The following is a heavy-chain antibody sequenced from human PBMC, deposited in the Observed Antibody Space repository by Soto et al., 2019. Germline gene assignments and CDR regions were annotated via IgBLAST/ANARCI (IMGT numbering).Heavy chain of an antibody. CDR1: GFTFSSYW. CDR2: IQQEGSEK. J-gene: IGHJ6*02. CDR3: ARDTSFPRLRWLCGTPKNGMDV. Sequence: EVQLVESGGGLVQPGGSLRLSCAASGFTFSSYWMSWVRQAPGKGLVWVANIQQEGSEKYYVDSVKGRFTISRDNAKNSLYLQMNSLSAEDTAVYSCARDTSFPRLRWLCGTPKNGMDVWGQGTTVTVSS. V-gene: IGHV3-7*01. D-gene: IGHD4-17*01.